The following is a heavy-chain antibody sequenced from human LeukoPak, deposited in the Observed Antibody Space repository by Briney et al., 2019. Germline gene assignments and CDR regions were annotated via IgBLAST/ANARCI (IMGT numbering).Heavy chain of an antibody. D-gene: IGHD2-2*01. Sequence: SETLSLTCTVSGGSISSRTYKWGWGRQPPGKGLQWVGSLSYRGHSSYHPSLKSRVTMSVDTSNNQFSLRLSSVTAADTAVYYCATYCSTTNCYPDWGQGTLVTVSS. J-gene: IGHJ4*02. V-gene: IGHV4-39*01. CDR3: ATYCSTTNCYPD. CDR2: LSYRGHS. CDR1: GGSISSRTYK.